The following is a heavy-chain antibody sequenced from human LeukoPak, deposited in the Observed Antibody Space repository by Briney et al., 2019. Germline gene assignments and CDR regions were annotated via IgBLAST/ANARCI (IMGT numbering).Heavy chain of an antibody. CDR2: ISGSGGST. D-gene: IGHD3-22*01. Sequence: PGGSLRLSCAASGFTFSSYAMSWVRQAPGKGLEWVSAISGSGGSTYYADSVKGRFTISRDNSKNTLYLQMNSLRAEDTAVYYCAKDWLYYYDSSGYLDAFDIWGQGTMVTVSS. V-gene: IGHV3-23*01. J-gene: IGHJ3*02. CDR1: GFTFSSYA. CDR3: AKDWLYYYDSSGYLDAFDI.